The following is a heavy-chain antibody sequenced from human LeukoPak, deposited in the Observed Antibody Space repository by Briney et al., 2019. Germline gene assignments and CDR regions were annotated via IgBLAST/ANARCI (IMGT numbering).Heavy chain of an antibody. V-gene: IGHV4-39*07. J-gene: IGHJ4*02. CDR1: GGSISSSSYY. CDR3: ARVGLGVSTHLDF. Sequence: SETLSLTCTVSGGSISSSSYYWGWIRQPPGKGLEWIGSIYYSGSTYYNPSLKSRVTMSVDTSKNQFSLKLSSVTAADTAVYYCARVGLGVSTHLDFWGQGALVTVSS. D-gene: IGHD2-2*01. CDR2: IYYSGST.